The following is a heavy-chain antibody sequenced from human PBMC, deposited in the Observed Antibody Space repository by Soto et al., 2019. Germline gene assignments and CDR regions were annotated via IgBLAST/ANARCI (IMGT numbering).Heavy chain of an antibody. CDR1: GFTVSRNY. D-gene: IGHD3-3*01. J-gene: IGHJ6*03. CDR3: AREDKDFWSGYGSSYYYYYMDV. Sequence: EVQLVESGGGLVQPGGSLRLFCAASGFTVSRNYMSWVRQAPGKGLEWVSVIYSGGSTYYADSVKGRFTISRDNSKNTLYLQMNSLRAEDTAVYYCAREDKDFWSGYGSSYYYYYMDVWGKGTTVTVSS. CDR2: IYSGGST. V-gene: IGHV3-66*01.